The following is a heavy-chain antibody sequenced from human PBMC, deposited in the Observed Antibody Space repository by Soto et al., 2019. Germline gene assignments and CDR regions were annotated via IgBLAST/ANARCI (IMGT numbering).Heavy chain of an antibody. CDR2: IDSSGEK. CDR3: ARRHLAVAVSPWFDP. Sequence: QVTLKESGPVLVKPTETLTLRCTVSGLSITDSEMGVSWIRQPPGQPLEWLAHIDSSGEKSYRTFLKSRLASSKDTSKSQIGLTMTNMDPADTATYYCARRHLAVAVSPWFDPWGQGIPVTVSS. V-gene: IGHV2-26*01. J-gene: IGHJ5*02. D-gene: IGHD6-19*01. CDR1: GLSITDSEMG.